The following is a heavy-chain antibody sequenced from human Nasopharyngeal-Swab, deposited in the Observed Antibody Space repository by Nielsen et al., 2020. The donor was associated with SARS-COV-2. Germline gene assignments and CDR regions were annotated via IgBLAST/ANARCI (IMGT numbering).Heavy chain of an antibody. CDR3: VGQSPEGYYYYYMDV. CDR2: LNGDGSST. CDR1: GFTFSSFW. V-gene: IGHV3-74*01. Sequence: GESLKISCTASGFTFSSFWMHWVRQAPGKGLVWVSRLNGDGSSTSYADSVQGRFTISRDNAKNTLFLQMNSVRVEDTAVYYCVGQSPEGYYYYYMDVWGTGTTVTVSS. J-gene: IGHJ6*03.